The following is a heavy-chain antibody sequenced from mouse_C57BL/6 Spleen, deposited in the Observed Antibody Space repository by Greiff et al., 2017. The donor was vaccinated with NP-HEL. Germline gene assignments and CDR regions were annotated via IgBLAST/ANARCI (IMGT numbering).Heavy chain of an antibody. V-gene: IGHV2-2*01. Sequence: VKLVESGPGLVQPSQSLSITCTVSGFSLTSYGVHWVRQSPGKGLEWLGVIWSGGSTDYNAAFISRLSISKDNSKSQVFFKMNSLQADDTAIYYCARKDYGSSPFAYWGQGTLVTVSA. J-gene: IGHJ3*01. D-gene: IGHD1-1*01. CDR3: ARKDYGSSPFAY. CDR1: GFSLTSYG. CDR2: IWSGGST.